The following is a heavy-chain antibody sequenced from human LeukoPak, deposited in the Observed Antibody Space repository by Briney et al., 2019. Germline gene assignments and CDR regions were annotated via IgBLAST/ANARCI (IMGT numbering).Heavy chain of an antibody. CDR1: GFTFSSYA. V-gene: IGHV3-23*01. CDR3: AKGGHSVIVVKIDY. CDR2: IIASGGST. J-gene: IGHJ4*02. Sequence: GGSLRLSCAASGFTFSSYAMSWVRQAPGKGLEWVSAIIASGGSTYYADSVKGRFTISRDNSKNTLYLQMNSLRAEDTAVYYCAKGGHSVIVVKIDYWGQGTLVTVSS. D-gene: IGHD3-22*01.